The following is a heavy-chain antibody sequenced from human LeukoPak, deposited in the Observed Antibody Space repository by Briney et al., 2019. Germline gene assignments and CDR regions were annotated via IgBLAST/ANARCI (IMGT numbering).Heavy chain of an antibody. V-gene: IGHV1-46*01. CDR2: IDPSGGYT. D-gene: IGHD1-26*01. CDR1: GFTFTTYF. Sequence: ASVKVSCKASGFTFTTYFMHRVRQAPGQGLEWMGIIDPSGGYTDYAQNFQGRVSMTRDMSTSTFYMELSSLRSEDTAVYYCARDLEDAGGTSVWYFDLWGRGTLVTVSS. J-gene: IGHJ2*01. CDR3: ARDLEDAGGTSVWYFDL.